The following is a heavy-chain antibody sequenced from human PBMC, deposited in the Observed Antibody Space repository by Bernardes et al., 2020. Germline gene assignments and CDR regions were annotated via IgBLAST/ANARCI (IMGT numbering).Heavy chain of an antibody. Sequence: ASVKVSCKASGYTLTITSMECVPDLTGHGHERMGIINPSGGSTRYAQKFQGRVTMTRDTSTSTVYMELSSLRSEDTAVYYCARDLWSGWGQGTRVTVSS. CDR3: ARDLWSG. CDR1: GYTLTITS. CDR2: INPSGGST. D-gene: IGHD2-21*01. V-gene: IGHV1-46*01. J-gene: IGHJ4*02.